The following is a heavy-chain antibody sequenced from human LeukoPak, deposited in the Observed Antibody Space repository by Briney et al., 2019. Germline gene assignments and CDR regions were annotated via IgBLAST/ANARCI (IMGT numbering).Heavy chain of an antibody. CDR1: GGSISSGSYY. V-gene: IGHV4-61*02. J-gene: IGHJ5*02. CDR2: FYTSGST. D-gene: IGHD3-10*01. Sequence: SETLSLTCTVSGGSISSGSYYWSWIRQPAGKGLEWIGRFYTSGSTNYNPSLKSRVTISVDTSKNQFSLKLSSVTAADTAVYYCASELLWFGAPSRHNWFDPWGQGTLVTVS. CDR3: ASELLWFGAPSRHNWFDP.